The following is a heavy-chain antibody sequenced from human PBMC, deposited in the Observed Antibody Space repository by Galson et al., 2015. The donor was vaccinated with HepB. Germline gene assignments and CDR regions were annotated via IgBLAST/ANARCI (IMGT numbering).Heavy chain of an antibody. V-gene: IGHV1-3*01. D-gene: IGHD3-10*01. CDR2: INAGNGNT. CDR1: GYTFTSYA. CDR3: ARGYYGSGSYYRGFDY. J-gene: IGHJ4*02. Sequence: SCKASGYTFTSYAMHWVRQAPGQRLEWMGRINAGNGNTKYSQKFQGRVTITRDTSASTAYMELSSLRSEDTAVYYCARGYYGSGSYYRGFDYWGQGTLVTVSS.